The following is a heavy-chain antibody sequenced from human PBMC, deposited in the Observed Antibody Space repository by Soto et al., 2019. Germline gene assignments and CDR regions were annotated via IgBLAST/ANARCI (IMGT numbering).Heavy chain of an antibody. CDR3: ARVNWNYGMDV. CDR2: IYYSGST. Sequence: PSETLSLTCTVSGGSISSYYWSWIRQPPGKGLEWIGYIYYSGSTNYNPPLKSRVTISVDTSKNQFSLKLSSVTAADTAVYYCARVNWNYGMDVWGQGTTVTVSS. V-gene: IGHV4-59*01. CDR1: GGSISSYY. J-gene: IGHJ6*02. D-gene: IGHD1-20*01.